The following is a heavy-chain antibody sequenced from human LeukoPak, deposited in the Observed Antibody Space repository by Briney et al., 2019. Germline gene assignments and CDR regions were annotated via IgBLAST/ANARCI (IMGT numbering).Heavy chain of an antibody. J-gene: IGHJ3*02. CDR3: AAMDIVVVGNDAFDI. Sequence: ASVKVSCKASGYTFTGYYMHWVRQAPGQGLEWMGWINPNSGGANFAQNFQGRVTMTRDTSISTVYMELSRLRSDDTAVYYCAAMDIVVVGNDAFDIWGQGTMVTVSS. CDR2: INPNSGGA. V-gene: IGHV1-2*02. D-gene: IGHD2-15*01. CDR1: GYTFTGYY.